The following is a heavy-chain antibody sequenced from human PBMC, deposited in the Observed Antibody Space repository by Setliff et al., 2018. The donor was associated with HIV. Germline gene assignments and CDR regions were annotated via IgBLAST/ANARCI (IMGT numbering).Heavy chain of an antibody. D-gene: IGHD1-1*01. CDR3: ARKGTGDAFDI. Sequence: GASVKVSCKTSGYIFTSFGISWVRQAPGQGLEWMGWISAYNGNTNYAQKLKGRVTMTTDTSTSTAYMEVRSLRSDDTAVYYCARKGTGDAFDIWGQGTMVTVSS. CDR2: ISAYNGNT. V-gene: IGHV1-18*01. CDR1: GYIFTSFG. J-gene: IGHJ3*02.